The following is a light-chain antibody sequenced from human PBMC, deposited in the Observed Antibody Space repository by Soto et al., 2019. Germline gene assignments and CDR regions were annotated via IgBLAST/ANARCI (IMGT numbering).Light chain of an antibody. J-gene: IGLJ1*01. CDR3: CSYASSSTYV. CDR2: GVT. V-gene: IGLV2-23*02. Sequence: QSALTQPASVSGSPGQSITISCTGTSSDVGSYNLVSWYQQHPGKAPKLMIYGVTKRPSGVSDRSSGSTSGNTASLTICWRQAEDAGDYYCCSYASSSTYVFGTGTQLTVL. CDR1: SSDVGSYNL.